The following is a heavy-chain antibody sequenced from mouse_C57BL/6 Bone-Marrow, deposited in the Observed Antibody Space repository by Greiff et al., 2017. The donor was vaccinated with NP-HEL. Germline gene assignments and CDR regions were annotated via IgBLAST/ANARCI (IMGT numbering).Heavy chain of an antibody. CDR3: ARSYGSSYYWYFDV. CDR1: GYTFTSYW. D-gene: IGHD1-1*01. CDR2: IDPSDSYT. Sequence: VQLQQPGAELVMPGASVKLSCKASGYTFTSYWMHWVKQRPGQGLEWIGEIDPSDSYTNYNQKFKGKFTLTVDKSSSTAYMQLSSLTSEDSAVYYCARSYGSSYYWYFDVWGTGTTVTVSS. V-gene: IGHV1-69*01. J-gene: IGHJ1*03.